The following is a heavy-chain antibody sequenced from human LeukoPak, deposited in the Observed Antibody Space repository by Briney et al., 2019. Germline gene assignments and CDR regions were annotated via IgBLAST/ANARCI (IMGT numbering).Heavy chain of an antibody. CDR3: VAVGGDY. D-gene: IGHD2-15*01. CDR1: GGSISSSSYY. V-gene: IGHV4-39*01. CDR2: IYYSGST. J-gene: IGHJ4*02. Sequence: SETLSLTCTVSGGSISSSSYYWGWIRQPPGKGLEWIGSIYYSGSTYYNTSLKSRVTISVDTSKNQFSLKLSPVTAAETAVYYCVAVGGDYWGQGTLVTVSS.